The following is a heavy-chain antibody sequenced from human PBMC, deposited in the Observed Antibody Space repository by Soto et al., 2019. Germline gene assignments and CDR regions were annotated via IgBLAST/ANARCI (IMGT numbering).Heavy chain of an antibody. D-gene: IGHD2-2*01. J-gene: IGHJ6*03. CDR2: TYYRSKWYN. V-gene: IGHV6-1*01. CDR3: ARDANIVVVPAADLDYYYYYYMDV. Sequence: SPTLSLTCAISGDSVSSNSAAWNWIRQSPSRGLEWLGRTYYRSKWYNDYAVSVKSRITINPDTSKNQFSLQLNSVTPEDTAVYYCARDANIVVVPAADLDYYYYYYMDVWGKGTTVTVSS. CDR1: GDSVSSNSAA.